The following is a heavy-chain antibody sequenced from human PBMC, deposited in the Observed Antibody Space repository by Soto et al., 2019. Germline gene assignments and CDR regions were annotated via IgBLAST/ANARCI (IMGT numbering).Heavy chain of an antibody. CDR2: IWYDGSNK. V-gene: IGHV3-33*01. D-gene: IGHD3-22*01. J-gene: IGHJ4*02. CDR3: ARAPGSSGYYFYY. Sequence: PGGSLRLSCAASGFTFSSYGMHWVRQAPGKGLEWVAVIWYDGSNKYYADSVKGRFTISRDNSKNTLYLQMNSLRAEDTAVYYCARAPGSSGYYFYYWGQGTLVTVSS. CDR1: GFTFSSYG.